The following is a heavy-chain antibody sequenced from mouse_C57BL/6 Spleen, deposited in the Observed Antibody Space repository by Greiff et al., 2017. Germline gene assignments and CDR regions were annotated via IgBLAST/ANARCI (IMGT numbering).Heavy chain of an antibody. Sequence: EVQLQQSGPVLVKPGASVKMSCKASGYTFTDYYMNWVKQSHGKSLEWIGVINPYNGGTSYNQKFKGKATLTVDKSSSTAYMELNSLTSEDSAVYYCARSLAGGKFAYWGQGTLVTVSA. J-gene: IGHJ3*01. V-gene: IGHV1-19*01. CDR1: GYTFTDYY. CDR3: ARSLAGGKFAY. D-gene: IGHD6-1*01. CDR2: INPYNGGT.